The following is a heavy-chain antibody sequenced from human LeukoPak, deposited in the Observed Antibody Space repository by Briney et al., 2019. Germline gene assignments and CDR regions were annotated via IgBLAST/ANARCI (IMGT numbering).Heavy chain of an antibody. CDR3: ARDLSGVAGYTYGRGIDY. J-gene: IGHJ4*02. CDR1: GFTFSNFW. CDR2: INENGSEK. D-gene: IGHD5-18*01. Sequence: GGSLRLSCVASGFTFSNFWMTWVRQAPGKGLEWVANINENGSEKYYVDSVKGRFTISRDNAKTSLYLQMNSLRAEDTAVYYCARDLSGVAGYTYGRGIDYWGQGTLVTVSS. V-gene: IGHV3-7*01.